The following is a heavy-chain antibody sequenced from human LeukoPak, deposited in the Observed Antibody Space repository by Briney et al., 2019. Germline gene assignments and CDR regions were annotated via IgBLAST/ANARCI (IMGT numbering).Heavy chain of an antibody. D-gene: IGHD2-15*01. V-gene: IGHV1-2*06. CDR2: INPNSGGT. CDR3: ARLNLGYCSGGSCHHSDY. Sequence: ASMKVSCKASGYTFTGYYMHWVRQAPGQGLEWMGRINPNSGGTNYAQKFQGRVTMTRDTSISTAYMELSRLRSDDTAVYYCARLNLGYCSGGSCHHSDYWGQGTLVTVSS. CDR1: GYTFTGYY. J-gene: IGHJ4*02.